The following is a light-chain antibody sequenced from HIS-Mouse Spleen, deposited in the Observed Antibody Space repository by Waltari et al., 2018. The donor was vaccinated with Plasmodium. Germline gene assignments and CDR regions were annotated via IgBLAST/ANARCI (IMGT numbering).Light chain of an antibody. CDR2: AAS. V-gene: IGKV1-8*01. CDR3: QQYYSYPYT. J-gene: IGKJ2*01. Sequence: AIRMTQSPSSFSASTGDRVTITCRASQGISSYLAWYQQNPGKAPKILIYAASTLQSGVPSRFSGSGSGTDFTLTISCLQSEDFATYYCQQYYSYPYTFGQGTKLEIK. CDR1: QGISSY.